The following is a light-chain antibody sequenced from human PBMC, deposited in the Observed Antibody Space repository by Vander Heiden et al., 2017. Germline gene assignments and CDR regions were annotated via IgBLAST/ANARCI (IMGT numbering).Light chain of an antibody. CDR1: QDISNY. J-gene: IGKJ1*01. V-gene: IGKV1-33*01. CDR3: QQYDNLGWT. Sequence: DIQMTQSPSSLSASVGDRVTITCQASQDISNYLNWYQQKPGKAPKLLIYDASNLETGVPSRFSGSGSGTDFTFTISSLQPEDIATYYCQQYDNLGWTFGQGTKVEIK. CDR2: DAS.